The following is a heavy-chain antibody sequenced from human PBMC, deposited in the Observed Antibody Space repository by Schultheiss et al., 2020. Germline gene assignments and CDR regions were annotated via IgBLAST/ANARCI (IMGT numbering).Heavy chain of an antibody. D-gene: IGHD3-3*01. CDR2: IYHSGST. CDR3: ARVGTQPGGGGYYPRGMDV. Sequence: SETLSLTCAVSGYSISSGYYWGWIRQPPGKGLEWIGSIYHSGSTNYNPSLKSRVTISVDKSKNQFSLKLSSVTAADTAVYYCARVGTQPGGGGYYPRGMDVWGQGTTVTVSS. J-gene: IGHJ6*02. V-gene: IGHV4-38-2*01. CDR1: GYSISSGYY.